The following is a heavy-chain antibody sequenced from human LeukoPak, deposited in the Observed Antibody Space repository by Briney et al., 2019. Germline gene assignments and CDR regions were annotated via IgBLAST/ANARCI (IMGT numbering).Heavy chain of an antibody. Sequence: GGSLRLSCAASGFTFSSYSMNWVRQAPGKGLEWVSYISSSSSTIYYADSVKGRFTISGDNAKNSLYLQMNSLRAEDTAVYYCVRDHHRRLYDSQARDTFDIWGRGTMVTVSS. V-gene: IGHV3-48*01. J-gene: IGHJ3*02. CDR3: VRDHHRRLYDSQARDTFDI. CDR2: ISSSSSTI. D-gene: IGHD5/OR15-5a*01. CDR1: GFTFSSYS.